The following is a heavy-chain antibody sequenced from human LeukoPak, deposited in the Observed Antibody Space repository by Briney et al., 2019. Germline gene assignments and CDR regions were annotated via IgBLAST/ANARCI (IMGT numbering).Heavy chain of an antibody. CDR3: ARHRSTVLGGTLRIFDY. Sequence: PSETLSLTCTVSGGSTSSSSYYWGWIRQPPGEGLEWIGSISYSGSTYYNPSLKSRVTISVDTSKNQFSLKLSSVTAADTAVYYCARHRSTVLGGTLRIFDYWGQGTLVTVSS. J-gene: IGHJ4*02. D-gene: IGHD1-26*01. CDR2: ISYSGST. V-gene: IGHV4-39*01. CDR1: GGSTSSSSYY.